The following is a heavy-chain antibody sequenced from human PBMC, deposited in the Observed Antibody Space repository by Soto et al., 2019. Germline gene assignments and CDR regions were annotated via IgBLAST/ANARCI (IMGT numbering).Heavy chain of an antibody. Sequence: PGGSLRLSCAASEISFSRYNMNWVRQAPGKGLEWVSYISSSSSTLDYADSVKGRFTISRDNAKNSLYLQMNSLRAEDTAVYYCAREVIPEIPFDYWGQGTLVTVSS. CDR3: AREVIPEIPFDY. CDR1: EISFSRYN. CDR2: ISSSSSTL. V-gene: IGHV3-48*01. D-gene: IGHD3-16*02. J-gene: IGHJ4*02.